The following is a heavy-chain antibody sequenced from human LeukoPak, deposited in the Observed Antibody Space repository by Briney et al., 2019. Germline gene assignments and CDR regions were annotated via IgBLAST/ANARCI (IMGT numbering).Heavy chain of an antibody. CDR3: ARQTVRGVMFY. CDR2: IYYSGST. J-gene: IGHJ4*02. Sequence: SETLSLTCTVPGGSISSSSYYWGWLRQPPWKGLEWIGSIYYSGSTYYNPSPKSRVTISVDTSKNQFSLKRSSVAGADTAVYYCARQTVRGVMFYWGQGTLVTVSS. D-gene: IGHD3-10*01. CDR1: GGSISSSSYY. V-gene: IGHV4-39*01.